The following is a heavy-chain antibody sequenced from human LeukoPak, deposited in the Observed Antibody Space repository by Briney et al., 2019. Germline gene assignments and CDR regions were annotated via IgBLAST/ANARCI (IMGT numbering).Heavy chain of an antibody. CDR3: ARDLEWCGGDCYYFYY. CDR2: IIPILGIA. CDR1: GGTFSRYA. V-gene: IGHV1-69*04. Sequence: EASVKVSCKDSGGTFSRYAISWVRQALGQGLERMGRIIPILGIANYAQTFQGRVSITADKFTSTAYMELSSLGSEDTAVYYCARDLEWCGGDCYYFYYWDQGTLVTVSA. J-gene: IGHJ4*02. D-gene: IGHD2-21*02.